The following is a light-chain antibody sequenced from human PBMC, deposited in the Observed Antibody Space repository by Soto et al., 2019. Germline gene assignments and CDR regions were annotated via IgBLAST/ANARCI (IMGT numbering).Light chain of an antibody. CDR3: SSYTSSGPWV. CDR2: EVN. Sequence: QSALTQPASVSGSRGQSITISCTGTSSDVGGYNYVSWYQQHPGKAPKLMIYEVNNRPSGVSNRFSGSKSDNTASLTISGLQADDEADYYCSSYTSSGPWVFGGGTNVTVL. CDR1: SSDVGGYNY. J-gene: IGLJ3*02. V-gene: IGLV2-14*01.